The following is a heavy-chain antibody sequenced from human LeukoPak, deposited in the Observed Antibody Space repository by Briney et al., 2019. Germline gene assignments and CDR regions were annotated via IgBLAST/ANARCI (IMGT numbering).Heavy chain of an antibody. CDR1: GYTFTSYG. D-gene: IGHD1-1*01. CDR2: ISAYNGNT. CDR3: AASLPTTYYYYYMDV. Sequence: ASVKVSCKASGYTFTSYGISWVRQAPGQGLEWMGWISAYNGNTNYAQKLQGRVTMTTDTSTSTAYMELRSLRSDDTAVYYCAASLPTTYYYYYMDVWGKGTTVTISS. J-gene: IGHJ6*03. V-gene: IGHV1-18*01.